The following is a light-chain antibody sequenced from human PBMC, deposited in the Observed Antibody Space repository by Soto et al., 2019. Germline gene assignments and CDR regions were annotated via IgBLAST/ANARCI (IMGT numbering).Light chain of an antibody. V-gene: IGKV1-6*01. J-gene: IGKJ1*01. CDR2: AAS. Sequence: AIQMTQSPYSLSASVGDRVTLTCRASQGIRNDLGWYQQKPGKAPKLLIYAASSLQSGVPSRFSGSGSGTDFTLTISSMQPEDFATYYCLQDYNYPWTFGQGTKVDIK. CDR1: QGIRND. CDR3: LQDYNYPWT.